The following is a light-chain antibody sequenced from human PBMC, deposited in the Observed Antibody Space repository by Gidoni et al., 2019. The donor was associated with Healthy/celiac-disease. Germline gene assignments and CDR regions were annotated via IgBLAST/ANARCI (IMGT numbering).Light chain of an antibody. CDR1: QSVLYSSNNKNY. J-gene: IGKJ4*01. Sequence: DIVMTQSTESLAVSLGERATINCKSSQSVLYSSNNKNYLAWYQQKPGQPPKLLIYWASTRESGVPDRFSGSGSGTDFTLTISSLQAEDVAVYYCQQYYSTPDTFGGGTKVEIK. CDR3: QQYYSTPDT. CDR2: WAS. V-gene: IGKV4-1*01.